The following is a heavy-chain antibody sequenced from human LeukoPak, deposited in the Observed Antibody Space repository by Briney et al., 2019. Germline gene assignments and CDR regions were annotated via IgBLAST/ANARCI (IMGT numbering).Heavy chain of an antibody. J-gene: IGHJ6*02. CDR3: ATFDRASYYYYGMDV. CDR1: GYTFTTYA. Sequence: PRASVKVSCKASGYTFTTYAIAWVRQAPGQGLEWMGWISAYNGHTNYAQKFQGRVTVTTDTSTSTAYMELGSLRSDDTAVYYCATFDRASYYYYGMDVWGQGTTVTVSS. V-gene: IGHV1-18*01. D-gene: IGHD3-10*01. CDR2: ISAYNGHT.